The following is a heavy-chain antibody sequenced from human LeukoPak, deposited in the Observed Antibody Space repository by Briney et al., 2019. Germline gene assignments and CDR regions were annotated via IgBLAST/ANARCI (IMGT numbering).Heavy chain of an antibody. CDR2: IRYDGSNK. Sequence: GGSLRLSCAAFGFTFSSYGMHWVRQAPGKGLEWVAFIRYDGSNKYYADSVKGRFTISRDNSKNTLYLQMNSLRAEDTAVYYCARTPRIAARPPYFDYWGQGTLVTVSS. CDR1: GFTFSSYG. CDR3: ARTPRIAARPPYFDY. V-gene: IGHV3-30*02. D-gene: IGHD6-6*01. J-gene: IGHJ4*02.